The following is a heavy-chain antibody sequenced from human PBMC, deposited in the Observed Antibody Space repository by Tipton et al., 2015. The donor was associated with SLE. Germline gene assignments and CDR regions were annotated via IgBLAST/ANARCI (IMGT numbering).Heavy chain of an antibody. CDR2: IYTSGST. CDR1: GGSISSYY. D-gene: IGHD3-3*01. CDR3: AGAGFGIFGVVYFDL. V-gene: IGHV4-4*07. Sequence: TLSLTCTVSGGSISSYYWSWFRQPAGKGLEWIGRIYTSGSTNYNPSLKSRVTLSVDTSKNQFSLKLSSVTAADTAGYYCAGAGFGIFGVVYFDLWGRGTLVTVSS. J-gene: IGHJ2*01.